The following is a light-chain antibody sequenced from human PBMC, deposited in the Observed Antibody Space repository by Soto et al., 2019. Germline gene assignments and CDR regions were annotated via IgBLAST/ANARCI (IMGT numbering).Light chain of an antibody. CDR2: DVN. CDR1: SSDVGGSNY. CDR3: SSYRSGSXLV. Sequence: QSALTQPASVSGSPGQSITISCTGTSSDVGGSNYVSWYQQHPGKAPKLMIYDVNNRPSGISDRFSGSKSGNTASLTISGLQAEDESDYYCSSYRSGSXLVXXXGTKLTVL. J-gene: IGLJ2*01. V-gene: IGLV2-14*01.